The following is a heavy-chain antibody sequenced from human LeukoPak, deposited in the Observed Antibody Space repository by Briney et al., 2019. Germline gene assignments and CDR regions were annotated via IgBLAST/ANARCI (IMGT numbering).Heavy chain of an antibody. V-gene: IGHV4-61*02. Sequence: SQTLSLTCTVSGGSISSGSYYWSWIRQPAGKGLEWIGRIYTSGSTYYNPSLKSRVTISVDTSKNQFSLKLSSVTAADTAVYYCARAVDWNRRYYFDYWGQGTLVTVSS. D-gene: IGHD1-1*01. J-gene: IGHJ4*02. CDR2: IYTSGST. CDR3: ARAVDWNRRYYFDY. CDR1: GGSISSGSYY.